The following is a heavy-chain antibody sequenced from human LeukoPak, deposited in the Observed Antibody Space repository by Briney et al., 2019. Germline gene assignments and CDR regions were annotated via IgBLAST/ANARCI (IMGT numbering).Heavy chain of an antibody. J-gene: IGHJ4*02. Sequence: GASVKVSCKASGYTFTSYGISWVRQAPGQGLEWMGWISAYNGNTNYAQKLQGRVTMTTDTSTSTAYMELRSLRSDDTAVYYCARGYCSGSTCPLGYFDYWGQGTLVTVSS. CDR1: GYTFTSYG. CDR2: ISAYNGNT. CDR3: ARGYCSGSTCPLGYFDY. V-gene: IGHV1-18*01. D-gene: IGHD2-15*01.